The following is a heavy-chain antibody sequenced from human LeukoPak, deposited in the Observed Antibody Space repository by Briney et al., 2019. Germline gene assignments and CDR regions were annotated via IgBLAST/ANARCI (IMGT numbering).Heavy chain of an antibody. CDR2: IDQDEKER. Sequence: GSLRFSCVASGFPFHNYWMTWVRQAPGKGLEWVANIDQDEKERNYVDSVKGRFTISRDNAEKSLYLEMNSLGVEDTARYYCARGLYGSGRRSLMALWGPGTLVTVSS. V-gene: IGHV3-7*01. CDR3: ARGLYGSGRRSLMAL. J-gene: IGHJ4*02. CDR1: GFPFHNYW. D-gene: IGHD3-10*01.